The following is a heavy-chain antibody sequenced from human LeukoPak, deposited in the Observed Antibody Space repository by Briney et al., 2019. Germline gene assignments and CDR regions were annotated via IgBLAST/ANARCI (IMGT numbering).Heavy chain of an antibody. D-gene: IGHD4-23*01. J-gene: IGHJ5*02. CDR1: GYTFTCYG. Sequence: ASVKVSCKASGYTFTCYGISWVRQAPGQGLEWMGWISAYNGNTNYAQKLQGRVTMTTDTSTSTAYMELRSLRSDDTAVYYCATSYGGNSEGWFDPWGQGTLVTVSS. CDR2: ISAYNGNT. V-gene: IGHV1-18*01. CDR3: ATSYGGNSEGWFDP.